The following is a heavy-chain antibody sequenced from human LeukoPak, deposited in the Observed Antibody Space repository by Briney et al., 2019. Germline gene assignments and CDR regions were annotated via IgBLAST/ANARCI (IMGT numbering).Heavy chain of an antibody. CDR3: ARSQAYPYCSSTSCYQDNWFDP. J-gene: IGHJ5*02. CDR1: GFTFSSYA. Sequence: GGSLRLSCAASGFTFSSYAMSWVRQAPGKGLEWVSAISGSGGSTYYADSVKGRFTISRDNAKNSLYLQMNSLRAEDTAIYYCARSQAYPYCSSTSCYQDNWFDPWGQGTLVTVSS. D-gene: IGHD2-2*01. V-gene: IGHV3-23*01. CDR2: ISGSGGST.